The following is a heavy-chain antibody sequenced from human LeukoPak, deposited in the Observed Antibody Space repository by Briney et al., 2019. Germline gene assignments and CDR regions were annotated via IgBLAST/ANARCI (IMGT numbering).Heavy chain of an antibody. CDR2: IIPILDKP. Sequence: ASVKVSCKASGGTFSSPGFTWVRQAPGQGLEWVGRIIPILDKPNYAQKFQDRLSITADKSTSTAYMELSNLSSEDTAVYYCASGSGTYYHQGYWGQGTLVTVSS. D-gene: IGHD1-7*01. J-gene: IGHJ4*02. V-gene: IGHV1-69*04. CDR3: ASGSGTYYHQGY. CDR1: GGTFSSPG.